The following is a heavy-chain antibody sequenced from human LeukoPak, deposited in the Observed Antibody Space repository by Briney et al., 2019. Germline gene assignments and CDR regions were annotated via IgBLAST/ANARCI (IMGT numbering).Heavy chain of an antibody. Sequence: PSQTLSLTCIVSGGSISSHYWSWIRQPPGKGLEYIGYIYYSGSTDYNPSLQSRVTISLDTSNNQFSLNLTSVTAADTAVYYCARRSGVLDSRDSRYYFQHWGQGTLVTVSS. V-gene: IGHV4-59*11. D-gene: IGHD3-22*01. CDR2: IYYSGST. CDR1: GGSISSHY. CDR3: ARRSGVLDSRDSRYYFQH. J-gene: IGHJ4*02.